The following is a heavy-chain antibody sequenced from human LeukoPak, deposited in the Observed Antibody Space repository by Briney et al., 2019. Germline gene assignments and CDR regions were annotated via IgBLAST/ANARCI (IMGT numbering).Heavy chain of an antibody. CDR2: TIPIFGTA. CDR3: ARDAGYCSSTSCSDNFDY. D-gene: IGHD2-2*01. CDR1: GGTFSSYA. Sequence: ASVKVSCKASGGTFSSYAISWVRQAPGQGLEWMGGTIPIFGTANYAQKFQGRVTITADESTSTAYMELSSLRSEDTAVYYCARDAGYCSSTSCSDNFDYWGQGTLVTVFS. V-gene: IGHV1-69*13. J-gene: IGHJ4*02.